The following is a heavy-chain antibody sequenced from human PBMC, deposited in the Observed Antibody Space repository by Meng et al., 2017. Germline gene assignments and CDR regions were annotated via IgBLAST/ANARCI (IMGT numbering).Heavy chain of an antibody. CDR1: GGTFSSYA. D-gene: IGHD5-24*01. CDR2: IIPIFGTA. Sequence: QEELVQSVADVKKPGFSVKVSCKASGGTFSSYAFSWVRQAPGQGLEWMGGIIPIFGTATYAQKFQGRVTITADESTSTDYMELSSLRSEDTAVYYCARVKVYYRWLQLDYWGQGTLVTVSS. V-gene: IGHV1-69*01. J-gene: IGHJ4*02. CDR3: ARVKVYYRWLQLDY.